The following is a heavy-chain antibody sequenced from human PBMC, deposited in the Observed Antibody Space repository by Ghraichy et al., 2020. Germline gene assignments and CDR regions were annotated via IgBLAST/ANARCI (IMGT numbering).Heavy chain of an antibody. CDR3: ARHSITIFGVVVPIDY. Sequence: SETLSLTCTVSGGSISSSSYYWGWIRQPPGKGLEWIGSIYYSGSTYYNPSLKSRVTISVDTSKNQFSLKLSSVTAADTAVYYCARHSITIFGVVVPIDYWGQGTLVTVSS. V-gene: IGHV4-39*01. CDR1: GGSISSSSYY. CDR2: IYYSGST. D-gene: IGHD3-3*01. J-gene: IGHJ4*02.